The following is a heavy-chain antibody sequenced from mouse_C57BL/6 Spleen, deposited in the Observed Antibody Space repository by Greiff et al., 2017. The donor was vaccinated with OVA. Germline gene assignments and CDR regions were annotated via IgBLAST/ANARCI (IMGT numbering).Heavy chain of an antibody. CDR3: ARETTVVADWYFDV. D-gene: IGHD1-1*01. J-gene: IGHJ1*03. V-gene: IGHV1-39*01. CDR1: GYSFTDYN. Sequence: EVKLQESGPELVKPGASVKISCKASGYSFTDYNMNWVKQSNGKSLEWIGVINPNYGTTSYNQKFKGKATLTVDQSSSTAYMQLNSLTSEDSAVYYCARETTVVADWYFDVWGTGTTVTVSS. CDR2: INPNYGTT.